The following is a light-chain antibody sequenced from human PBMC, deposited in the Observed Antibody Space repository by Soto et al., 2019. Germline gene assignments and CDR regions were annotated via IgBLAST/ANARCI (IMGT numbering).Light chain of an antibody. CDR1: ISDIGPYDY. V-gene: IGLV2-14*01. Sequence: QSVLTQPASVSGSPGQSITISCSGAISDIGPYDYVSWYQHHPGRAPKLLIYEVSNRPSGVSYRFSGSKSGNTASLTISGLQAEDEGDYYCTTFAPGRIYVFGSGTKLTVL. CDR2: EVS. CDR3: TTFAPGRIYV. J-gene: IGLJ1*01.